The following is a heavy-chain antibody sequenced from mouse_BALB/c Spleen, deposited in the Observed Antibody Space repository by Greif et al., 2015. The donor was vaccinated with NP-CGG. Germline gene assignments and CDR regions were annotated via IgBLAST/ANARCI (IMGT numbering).Heavy chain of an antibody. D-gene: IGHD1-1*01. Sequence: VQLQQSGAELVRPGALVKLSCKASGFNIKDYYMHWVKQRPEQGLEWIGWIDPENGNTIYDPKFQGKASITADTSSNTAYLQLSSLTSEDTAVYYCALITTVVEGFAYWGQGTLVTVSA. CDR1: GFNIKDYY. CDR2: IDPENGNT. CDR3: ALITTVVEGFAY. J-gene: IGHJ3*01. V-gene: IGHV14-1*02.